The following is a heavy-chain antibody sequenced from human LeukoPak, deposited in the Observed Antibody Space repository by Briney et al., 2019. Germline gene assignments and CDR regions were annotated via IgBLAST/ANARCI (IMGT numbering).Heavy chain of an antibody. J-gene: IGHJ4*02. D-gene: IGHD2/OR15-2a*01. CDR2: IYYSGST. Sequence: SQTLSLTCTVSGGSISSGGYYWSWIRQHPGKGLEWIGYIYYSGSTYYNPSLKSRVTISVDTSKNQFSLKLSSVTAADTAVYYCASGSPGTTVDYWGQGTLVTVSS. V-gene: IGHV4-31*03. CDR1: GGSISSGGYY. CDR3: ASGSPGTTVDY.